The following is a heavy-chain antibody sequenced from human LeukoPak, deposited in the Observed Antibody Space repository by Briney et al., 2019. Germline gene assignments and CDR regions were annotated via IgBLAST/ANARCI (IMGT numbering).Heavy chain of an antibody. J-gene: IGHJ4*02. CDR2: IYYSGST. Sequence: SETLSLTCTVSGGSISSGSYYWSWIRQPAGKGLEWIGYIYYSGSTNYNPSLKSRVTISVDTSKNQFSLKVNSVTAADTAVYYCARGPYYYDSSGYSSLDYWGQGTLVTVSS. CDR1: GGSISSGSYY. V-gene: IGHV4-61*10. CDR3: ARGPYYYDSSGYSSLDY. D-gene: IGHD3-22*01.